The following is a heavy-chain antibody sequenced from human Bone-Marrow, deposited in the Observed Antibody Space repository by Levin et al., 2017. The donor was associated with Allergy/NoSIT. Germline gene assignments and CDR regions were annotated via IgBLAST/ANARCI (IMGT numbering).Heavy chain of an antibody. CDR1: GFTFSNAW. CDR2: IKSKTDGGTT. J-gene: IGHJ6*03. CDR3: TTVTLAAAGYYYDYYMDG. V-gene: IGHV3-15*01. D-gene: IGHD6-13*01. Sequence: GGSLRLSCAASGFTFSNAWMSWVRQAPGKGLEWVGRIKSKTDGGTTDYAAPVKGRFTISRDDSKNTLYLQMNSLKTEDTAVYYCTTVTLAAAGYYYDYYMDGWGKGTTVTVSS.